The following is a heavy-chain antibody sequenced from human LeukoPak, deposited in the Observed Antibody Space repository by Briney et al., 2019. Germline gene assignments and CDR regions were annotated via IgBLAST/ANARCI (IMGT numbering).Heavy chain of an antibody. J-gene: IGHJ5*02. Sequence: SETLSLTCSVSGGSISSYYWSWIRQPPGKGLDWIGSIYYSGSTYYTPSLKSRVTISVDTSKNQFSLKLTSVTAADTAVYYCARDWMLYGVFDPWGQGTLVTVSS. V-gene: IGHV4-39*07. D-gene: IGHD2-8*01. CDR1: GGSISSYY. CDR2: IYYSGST. CDR3: ARDWMLYGVFDP.